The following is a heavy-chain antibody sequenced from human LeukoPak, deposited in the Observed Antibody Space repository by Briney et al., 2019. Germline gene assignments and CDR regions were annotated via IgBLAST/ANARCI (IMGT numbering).Heavy chain of an antibody. CDR3: ARGYCSSTSCYSSFDY. Sequence: GRSLRLSCAASGFTFSSYAMHWVRQAPGKGLEWVAVISYDGSNKYYADSVKGRFTISRDNSKNTLYLQMNSLRAEDTAVYYCARGYCSSTSCYSSFDYWGQGTLVTVSS. CDR2: ISYDGSNK. D-gene: IGHD2-2*01. CDR1: GFTFSSYA. J-gene: IGHJ4*02. V-gene: IGHV3-30*01.